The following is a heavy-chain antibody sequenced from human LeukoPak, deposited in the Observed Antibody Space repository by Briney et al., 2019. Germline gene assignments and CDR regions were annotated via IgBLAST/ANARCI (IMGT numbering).Heavy chain of an antibody. CDR3: ARGRYSYGYDY. CDR1: GGSISSYY. CDR2: IYYSGST. V-gene: IGHV4-59*01. J-gene: IGHJ4*02. D-gene: IGHD5-18*01. Sequence: SETLSLTCTVSGGSISSYYWSWIRQPPGKGLEWIGYIYYSGSTNYNPSLKSRVTISVDTSKNQFSLKLSSVTAADTAVYYCARGRYSYGYDYWGQGTLVTVSS.